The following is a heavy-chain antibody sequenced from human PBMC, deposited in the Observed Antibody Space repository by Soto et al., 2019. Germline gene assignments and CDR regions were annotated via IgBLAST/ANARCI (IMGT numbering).Heavy chain of an antibody. J-gene: IGHJ4*02. D-gene: IGHD6-13*01. CDR3: ANTSPSSWYEY. Sequence: SETRSLTCSVSGYSMRNGYYWVWIRPPPGKGLEWIGSIYDIGIAYYNPSLKSRVTISVDTSRNQFSLKLSSVTASDTAIYYCANTSPSSWYEYWGQGNLVIVSS. CDR1: GYSMRNGYY. V-gene: IGHV4-38-2*02. CDR2: IYDIGIA.